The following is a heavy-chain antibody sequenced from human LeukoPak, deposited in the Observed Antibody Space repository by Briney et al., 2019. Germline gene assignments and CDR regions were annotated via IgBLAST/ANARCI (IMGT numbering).Heavy chain of an antibody. Sequence: ASVEVSCKASGYTFTSYGISWVRQAPGQGLEWMGWISAYNGNTNYAQKLQGRVTMTTDTSTSTAYMELRSLRSDDTAVYYCARDRGEMATTYFDYWGQGTLVTVSS. D-gene: IGHD5-24*01. CDR2: ISAYNGNT. V-gene: IGHV1-18*01. CDR1: GYTFTSYG. J-gene: IGHJ4*02. CDR3: ARDRGEMATTYFDY.